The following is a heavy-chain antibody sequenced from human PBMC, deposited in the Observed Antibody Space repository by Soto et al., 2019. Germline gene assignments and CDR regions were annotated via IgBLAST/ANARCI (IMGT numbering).Heavy chain of an antibody. D-gene: IGHD2-2*01. V-gene: IGHV4-39*07. CDR2: IYYSGST. CDR1: GGSISSSSYY. J-gene: IGHJ5*02. Sequence: SETLSLTCTVSGGSISSSSYYWGWIRQPPGKGLEWIGSIYYSGSTYYNPSLKSRVTISVDTSKNQFSLKLSSVTAEDTAVYYCAKNPEVVVPAATGKYNWFDPWGQGTLVNVSS. CDR3: AKNPEVVVPAATGKYNWFDP.